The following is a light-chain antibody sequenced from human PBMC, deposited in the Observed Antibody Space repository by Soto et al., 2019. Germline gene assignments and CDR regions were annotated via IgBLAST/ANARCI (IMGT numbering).Light chain of an antibody. V-gene: IGKV3-11*01. Sequence: EIVLRQSPATLSLSPGERATLSCRASQSVKTFLVWYQQRPGQPPRLLIHVASNRAAGIPARFSGSGFGTDFTLTISSLEPEDAAVYYCQQRSNWPPITFGQGTRLEI. J-gene: IGKJ5*01. CDR1: QSVKTF. CDR2: VAS. CDR3: QQRSNWPPIT.